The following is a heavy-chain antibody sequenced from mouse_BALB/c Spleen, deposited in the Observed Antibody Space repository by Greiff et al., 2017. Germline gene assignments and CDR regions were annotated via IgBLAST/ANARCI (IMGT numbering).Heavy chain of an antibody. D-gene: IGHD1-2*01. CDR1: GFAFSSYD. CDR3: ARHYCGQYAMDY. Sequence: EVQLVESGGGLVKPGGSLKLSCAASGFAFSSYDMSWVRQTPEKRLEWVAYISSGGGSTYYPDTVKGRFTISRDNAKNTLYLQMSSLKSEDTAMYYCARHYCGQYAMDYGGQGTSVTVSS. J-gene: IGHJ4*01. CDR2: ISSGGGST. V-gene: IGHV5-12-1*01.